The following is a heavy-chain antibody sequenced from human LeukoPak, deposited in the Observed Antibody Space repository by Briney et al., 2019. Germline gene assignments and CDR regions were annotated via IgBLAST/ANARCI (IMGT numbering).Heavy chain of an antibody. V-gene: IGHV3-53*01. CDR2: IYSGGTT. D-gene: IGHD3-22*01. J-gene: IGHJ3*02. CDR3: AKYRITMIVVGGAFDI. Sequence: GGSLRLTCVVSGFIASSNYMSWVRQAPGKGLEWISLIYSGGTTYYADSVKGRFTISRDNSKNTLYLQMNSLRAEDTAVYYCAKYRITMIVVGGAFDIWGQGTMVTVSS. CDR1: GFIASSNY.